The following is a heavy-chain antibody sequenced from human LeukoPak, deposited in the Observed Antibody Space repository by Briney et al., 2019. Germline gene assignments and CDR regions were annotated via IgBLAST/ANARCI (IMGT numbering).Heavy chain of an antibody. J-gene: IGHJ4*02. CDR3: ARVPPYSGYDRLIDY. CDR2: IYYSGST. CDR1: GGSINSYY. D-gene: IGHD5-12*01. V-gene: IGHV4-59*01. Sequence: SETLSLTCTVSGGSINSYYWSWIRQPPGKGLEWIGYIYYSGSTNYNPSLKSRVTISLDTSKNQFSLKLSSVTAADTAVYYCARVPPYSGYDRLIDYWGQGTLVTVSS.